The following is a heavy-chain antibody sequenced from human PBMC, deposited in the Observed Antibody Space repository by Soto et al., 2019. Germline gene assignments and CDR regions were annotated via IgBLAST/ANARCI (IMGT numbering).Heavy chain of an antibody. CDR1: GGSIRSYY. CDR3: ARRYGYSFDY. D-gene: IGHD1-1*01. J-gene: IGHJ4*02. V-gene: IGHV4-59*08. Sequence: QVQLQESGPGLVKPSETLSLTCTVSGGSIRSYYWSWIRQAPGKGLEWIGYIYYSGSTNYNPSLKSRVTISVDTSKNQFSLKLSSVTAADTAVYYCARRYGYSFDYWGQGTLVTVSS. CDR2: IYYSGST.